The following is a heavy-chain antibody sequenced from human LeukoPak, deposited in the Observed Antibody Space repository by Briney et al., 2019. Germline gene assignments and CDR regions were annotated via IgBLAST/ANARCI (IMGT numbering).Heavy chain of an antibody. CDR3: ARAGALTVNALDY. CDR1: GGSFSGYY. V-gene: IGHV4-34*01. CDR2: INHSGST. Sequence: ETLSLTCAVYGGSFSGYYWSWIRQPPGKGLEWIGEINHSGSTNYNPSLKSRVTISVDTSKNQFSLKLSSVTAADTAVYYCARAGALTVNALDYWGQGTLVTVSS. J-gene: IGHJ4*02. D-gene: IGHD2-8*01.